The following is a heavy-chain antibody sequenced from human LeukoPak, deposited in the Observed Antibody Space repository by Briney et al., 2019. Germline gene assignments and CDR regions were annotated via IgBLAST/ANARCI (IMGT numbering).Heavy chain of an antibody. J-gene: IGHJ4*02. Sequence: PGGSLRLSCAASGFTFSSYGMHWVRQAPGKGLEWVAVISYDGSNKYYADSVKGRFTISRDNSKNTLYLQMNSLRAEDTAVYYCAKAQDEWRVVAAIDYWGQGTLVTVSS. V-gene: IGHV3-30*18. CDR2: ISYDGSNK. CDR1: GFTFSSYG. CDR3: AKAQDEWRVVAAIDY. D-gene: IGHD2-15*01.